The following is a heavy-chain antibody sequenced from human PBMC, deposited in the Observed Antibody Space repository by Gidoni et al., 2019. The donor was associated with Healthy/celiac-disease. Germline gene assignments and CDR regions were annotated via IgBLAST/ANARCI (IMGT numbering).Heavy chain of an antibody. CDR1: GGSISSSNW. CDR3: ARETRYCSSTSCKGYYYYMDV. V-gene: IGHV4-4*02. D-gene: IGHD2-2*01. Sequence: QVQLQESGPGLVKPSGTLSLTCAVSGGSISSSNWWSWVRQPPGKGLEWIGEIYHSGSTKYNPSLKSRVTISVDKSKNQFSLKLSSVTAADTAVYYCARETRYCSSTSCKGYYYYMDVWGKGTTVTVSS. J-gene: IGHJ6*03. CDR2: IYHSGST.